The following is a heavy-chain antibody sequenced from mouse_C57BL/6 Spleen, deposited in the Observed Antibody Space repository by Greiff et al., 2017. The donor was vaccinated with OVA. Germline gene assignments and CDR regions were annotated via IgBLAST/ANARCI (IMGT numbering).Heavy chain of an antibody. Sequence: VQLQQSGAELVRPGTSVKVSCKASGYAFTNYLIEWVKQRPGQGLEWIGVINPGSGGTNYNEKFKGKATLTADKSSSTAYMQLCSLTSEDSAVYFCARSNYGSSYVRFAYWGQGTLVTVSA. CDR2: INPGSGGT. V-gene: IGHV1-54*01. CDR3: ARSNYGSSYVRFAY. CDR1: GYAFTNYL. J-gene: IGHJ3*01. D-gene: IGHD1-1*01.